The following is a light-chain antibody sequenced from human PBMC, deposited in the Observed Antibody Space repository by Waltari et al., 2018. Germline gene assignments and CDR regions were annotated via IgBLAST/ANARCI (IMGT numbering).Light chain of an antibody. J-gene: IGLJ3*02. CDR1: SSNIGSNH. V-gene: IGLV1-47*01. Sequence: QSVLTQPPSASGTPGQRATISCSGSSSNIGSNHVYWYPQLPGTAPKLLIYRNNRRPSGVPDRFSGSKSDTSASLAISGLRSEDEADYYCAAWDDSLKVFGGGTKLTVL. CDR2: RNN. CDR3: AAWDDSLKV.